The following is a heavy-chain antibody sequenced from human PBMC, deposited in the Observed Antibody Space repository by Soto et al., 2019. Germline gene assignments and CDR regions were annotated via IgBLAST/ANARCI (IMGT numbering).Heavy chain of an antibody. Sequence: AGGSLRLSCLASGFIFRSYAMHWVRQAPGKGLEWVAVITYDGINGYYADSVRGRFAISRDNSKNTLSLQMNSLRPEDTAVYYCARAFSGSYPNFDYWGQGTLVTVSS. CDR1: GFIFRSYA. J-gene: IGHJ4*02. D-gene: IGHD1-26*01. CDR3: ARAFSGSYPNFDY. V-gene: IGHV3-30*09. CDR2: ITYDGING.